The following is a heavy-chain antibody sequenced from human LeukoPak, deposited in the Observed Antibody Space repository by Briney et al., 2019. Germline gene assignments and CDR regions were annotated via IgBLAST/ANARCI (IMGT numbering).Heavy chain of an antibody. CDR2: ISSSSSTI. J-gene: IGHJ4*02. CDR1: GFTFSSYS. D-gene: IGHD2-21*02. Sequence: GGSLRLSCAASGFTFSSYSMNWVRQAPGKGLEWVSYISSSSSTIYYADSVKGRFTISRDNAKNSLYLQMNSLRAEDTAVYYCARDLFLGHIVVVTATYFDYWGQGTLVTVSS. CDR3: ARDLFLGHIVVVTATYFDY. V-gene: IGHV3-48*01.